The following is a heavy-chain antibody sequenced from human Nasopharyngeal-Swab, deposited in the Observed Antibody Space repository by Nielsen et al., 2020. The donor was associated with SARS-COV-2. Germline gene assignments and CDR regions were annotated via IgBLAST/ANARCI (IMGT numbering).Heavy chain of an antibody. J-gene: IGHJ4*02. CDR1: GFTFSSYG. V-gene: IGHV3-30*18. D-gene: IGHD6-13*01. CDR2: IPYDGSNK. CDR3: AKDMGIADDSFDY. Sequence: SLKISCAASGFTFSSYGMHWVRQAPGKGLEWVAVIPYDGSNKYYADSVKGRFTISRDNSKNTLYLQMNSLRAEDTAVYYCAKDMGIADDSFDYWGQGTLVTVSS.